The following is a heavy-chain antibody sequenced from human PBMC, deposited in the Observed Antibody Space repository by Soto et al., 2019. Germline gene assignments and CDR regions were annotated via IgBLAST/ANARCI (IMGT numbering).Heavy chain of an antibody. D-gene: IGHD3-10*01. Sequence: GESLKISCKGSGYSFTSYWIGRVRQMPGKGLEWMGIIYPGDSDTRYSPSFQGQVTISADKSISTAYLQWSSLKASDTAMYYCARQSGIWFGESYYYYGMDVWGQGTTVTVSS. CDR3: ARQSGIWFGESYYYYGMDV. CDR1: GYSFTSYW. CDR2: IYPGDSDT. V-gene: IGHV5-51*01. J-gene: IGHJ6*02.